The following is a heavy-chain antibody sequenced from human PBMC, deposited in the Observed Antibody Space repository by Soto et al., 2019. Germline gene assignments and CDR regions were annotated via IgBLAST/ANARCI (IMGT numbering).Heavy chain of an antibody. D-gene: IGHD5-12*01. V-gene: IGHV3-30*03. CDR2: ISYDGSNK. CDR3: ARPRGYSGYDGLDY. J-gene: IGHJ4*02. CDR1: GFTFSSYG. Sequence: TLRLSCAASGFTFSSYGMHWVRQAPGKGLEWVAVISYDGSNKYYADSVKGRFTISRDNSKNTLYLQMNSLRAEDTAVYYCARPRGYSGYDGLDYWGQGTLVTVSS.